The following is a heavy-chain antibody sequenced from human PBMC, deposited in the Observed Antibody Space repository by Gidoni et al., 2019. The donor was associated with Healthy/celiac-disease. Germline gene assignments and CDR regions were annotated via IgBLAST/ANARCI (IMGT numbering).Heavy chain of an antibody. CDR1: GYSISSGYY. CDR3: ARGPRYGEFDY. CDR2: IYHSGST. J-gene: IGHJ4*02. D-gene: IGHD4-17*01. V-gene: IGHV4-38-2*01. Sequence: QVQLQESGPGLVNPSETLSLTCAVSGYSISSGYYWGWIRQPPGKGLEWIGSIYHSGSTYYNPSLKSRVTISVDTSKNQFSLKLSSVTAADTAVYYCARGPRYGEFDYWGQGTLVTVSS.